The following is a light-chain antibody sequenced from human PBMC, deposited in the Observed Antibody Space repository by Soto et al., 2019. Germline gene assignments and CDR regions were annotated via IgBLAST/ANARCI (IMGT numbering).Light chain of an antibody. CDR1: QSINSY. Sequence: DIQMTQSPSSLSASVGDRVTITCRASQSINSYLNWYQQKPGKAPKLLIYAASTLQSGVPSRFSGSGSGTDFTLTISSLQPDDFATYYCQQSYDSPPITFGQGTLLEIK. V-gene: IGKV1-39*01. J-gene: IGKJ5*01. CDR2: AAS. CDR3: QQSYDSPPIT.